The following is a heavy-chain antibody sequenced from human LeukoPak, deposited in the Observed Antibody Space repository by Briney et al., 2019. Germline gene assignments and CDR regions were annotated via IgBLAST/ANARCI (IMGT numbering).Heavy chain of an antibody. D-gene: IGHD3-9*01. V-gene: IGHV3-30*04. CDR1: GFTFSSYA. CDR2: ISYDGSNK. CDR3: ARDGAAIRAPLRYFDWLLLTLDY. Sequence: GGSLRLSCAASGFTFSSYAMHWVRQAPGKGPEWVAVISYDGSNKYYADSVKGRFTISRDNSKNTLYLQMNSLRAEDTAVYYCARDGAAIRAPLRYFDWLLLTLDYWGQGTLVTVSS. J-gene: IGHJ4*02.